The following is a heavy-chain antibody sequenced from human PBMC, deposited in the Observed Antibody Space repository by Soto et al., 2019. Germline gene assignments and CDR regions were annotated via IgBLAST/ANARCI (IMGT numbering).Heavy chain of an antibody. J-gene: IGHJ4*02. Sequence: QVQLVQSGAEMKKPGSSVKVSCQSSGGTFNTYAMNWVRQAPGQGPEWMGDISPMFGAANYAPKFQGRVTITADDSTGTSYMQLSSLTSEETALYFCAREVQVHAPAFGYWGQGTVVTVSS. V-gene: IGHV1-69*19. CDR1: GGTFNTYA. CDR3: AREVQVHAPAFGY. D-gene: IGHD3-10*01. CDR2: ISPMFGAA.